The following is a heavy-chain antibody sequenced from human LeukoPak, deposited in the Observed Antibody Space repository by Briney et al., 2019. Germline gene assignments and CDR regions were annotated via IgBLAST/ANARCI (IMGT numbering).Heavy chain of an antibody. J-gene: IGHJ4*02. CDR1: GGSIASYY. Sequence: SETLSLTCTVSGGSIASYYWTWIPQPPGKGLEWIGYIHYSGSSRSHPSLNSRVTMSVDTSKSQFFLKLNSVTAAATAVYYCARVRRTAVVTDFDYWGQGTLVTVSP. CDR2: IHYSGSS. CDR3: ARVRRTAVVTDFDY. D-gene: IGHD2-21*02. V-gene: IGHV4-59*01.